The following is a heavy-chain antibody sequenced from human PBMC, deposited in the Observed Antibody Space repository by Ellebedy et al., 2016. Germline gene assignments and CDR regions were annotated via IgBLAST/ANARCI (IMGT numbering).Heavy chain of an antibody. Sequence: ASVKVSXXVSGYTLTELSMHWVRQAPGKGLEWMGGFDPEDGETIYAQKFQGRVTMTEDTSTDTAYMELSSLRSEDTAVYYCATVKIVGSTGYYYDYMDVWGKGTTVTVSS. CDR3: ATVKIVGSTGYYYDYMDV. J-gene: IGHJ6*03. V-gene: IGHV1-24*01. D-gene: IGHD1-26*01. CDR1: GYTLTELS. CDR2: FDPEDGET.